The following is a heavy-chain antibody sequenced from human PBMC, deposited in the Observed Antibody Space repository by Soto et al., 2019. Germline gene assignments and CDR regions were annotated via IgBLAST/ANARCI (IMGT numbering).Heavy chain of an antibody. Sequence: ASVKVSCKASGYTFTSYVISWVLQAPGQGLEWMGWISAYNGNTNYAQKLQGRVTMTTDTSTSTAYMELRSLRSDATAVYYCARGDCSGGSCYSFYGMDVWGQGTTVTDS. J-gene: IGHJ6*02. D-gene: IGHD2-15*01. V-gene: IGHV1-18*04. CDR3: ARGDCSGGSCYSFYGMDV. CDR1: GYTFTSYV. CDR2: ISAYNGNT.